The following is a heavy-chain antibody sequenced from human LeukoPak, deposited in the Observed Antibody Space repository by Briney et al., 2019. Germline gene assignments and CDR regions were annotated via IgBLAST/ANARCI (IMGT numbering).Heavy chain of an antibody. J-gene: IGHJ4*02. CDR3: AKDLFHSSSWGVFDY. Sequence: QPGGSLRLSCAASGFTFDDYGMSWVRQAPGKGLEWVSAISGSGGSTYYADSVKGRFTISRDNSKNTLYLQMNSLRAEDTAVYYCAKDLFHSSSWGVFDYWGQGTLVTVSS. CDR2: ISGSGGST. V-gene: IGHV3-23*01. D-gene: IGHD6-13*01. CDR1: GFTFDDYG.